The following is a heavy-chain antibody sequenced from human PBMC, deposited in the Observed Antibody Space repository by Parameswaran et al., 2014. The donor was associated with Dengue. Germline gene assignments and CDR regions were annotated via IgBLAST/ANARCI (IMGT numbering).Heavy chain of an antibody. CDR3: ARVYGSARGNWFDY. J-gene: IGHJ5*01. V-gene: IGHV3-48*01. Sequence: VRQMPGKGLEWVSYISSSSSTIYYADSVKGRFTISRDNAKNSLYLQMNSLRAEDTAVYYCARVYGSARGNWFDYWGQGTLVTVSS. CDR2: ISSSSSTI. D-gene: IGHD3-10*01.